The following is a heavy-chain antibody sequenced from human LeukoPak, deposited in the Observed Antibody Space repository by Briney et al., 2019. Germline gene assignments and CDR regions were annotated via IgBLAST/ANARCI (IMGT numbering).Heavy chain of an antibody. V-gene: IGHV4-38-2*02. CDR1: GYSISSGYY. Sequence: PSETLSLTCSVSGYSISSGYYWGWIRQPPGKGLEWIGSIDHSGSTYYNPSLKSRVTISVVTSKNQFSLKLSSVTAADTAVYYCARVGYYDSSGYHWYFDLWGRGTLVTVSS. D-gene: IGHD3-22*01. CDR2: IDHSGST. CDR3: ARVGYYDSSGYHWYFDL. J-gene: IGHJ2*01.